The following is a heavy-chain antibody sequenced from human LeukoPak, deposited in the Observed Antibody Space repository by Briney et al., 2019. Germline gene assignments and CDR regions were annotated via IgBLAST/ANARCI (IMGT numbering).Heavy chain of an antibody. Sequence: PSETLSLTCAVYGGSFSGYYWSWLRQPPGKGLEWIGEINHSGSTNYNPSLKSRVTISVDTSKNQFSLKLSSVTAADTAVYYCAREFSGYSYGPEDYWGQGTLVTVSS. V-gene: IGHV4-34*01. CDR2: INHSGST. CDR1: GGSFSGYY. CDR3: AREFSGYSYGPEDY. J-gene: IGHJ4*02. D-gene: IGHD5-18*01.